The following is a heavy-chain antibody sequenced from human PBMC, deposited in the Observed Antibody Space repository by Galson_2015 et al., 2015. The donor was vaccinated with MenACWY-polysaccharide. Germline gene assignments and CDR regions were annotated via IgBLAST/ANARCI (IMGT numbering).Heavy chain of an antibody. V-gene: IGHV1-18*01. J-gene: IGHJ4*02. D-gene: IGHD2-15*01. Sequence: SVKVSCKASGYTFTSYGISWVRQAPGQGLEWMGWISAYNGNTNYAQKLQGRVTMTTDTSTRTAYMELRMQRSEATDVSYCARGDFGGGSCYPERWGQGTLVTVSS. CDR1: GYTFTSYG. CDR2: ISAYNGNT. CDR3: ARGDFGGGSCYPER.